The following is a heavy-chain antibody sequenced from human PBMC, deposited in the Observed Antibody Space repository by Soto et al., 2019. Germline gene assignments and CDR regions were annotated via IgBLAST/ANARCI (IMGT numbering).Heavy chain of an antibody. CDR3: AKVPYDFWSRYYPPLYSDY. D-gene: IGHD3-3*01. Sequence: EVQLLESGGGLVQPGGSLRLSCAASGFTFSSYVMSWVRQAPGQGLEWVSGISGSGGSTYYADSAKGLFTIYRDNSKNTLYLQMNSLRAEDTAVYYCAKVPYDFWSRYYPPLYSDYWGPGTLVTVSS. J-gene: IGHJ4*02. V-gene: IGHV3-23*01. CDR2: ISGSGGST. CDR1: GFTFSSYV.